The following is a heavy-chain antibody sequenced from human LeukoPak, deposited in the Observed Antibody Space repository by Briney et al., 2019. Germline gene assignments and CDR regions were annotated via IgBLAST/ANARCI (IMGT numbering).Heavy chain of an antibody. D-gene: IGHD6-19*01. CDR1: GLTFSSYA. V-gene: IGHV3-7*01. CDR2: IQHDGSEQ. Sequence: GGSLRLSCAASGLTFSSYAMNWVRQAPGKGLEWVANIQHDGSEQYYVDSVKGRFTISRDNTKKSLFLQINSLRAEDTAVYYCATPARGGSALPWGQGTLVTVSS. CDR3: ATPARGGSALP. J-gene: IGHJ5*02.